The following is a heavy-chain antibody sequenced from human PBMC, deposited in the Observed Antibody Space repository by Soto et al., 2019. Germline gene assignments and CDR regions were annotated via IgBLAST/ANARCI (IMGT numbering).Heavy chain of an antibody. J-gene: IGHJ6*03. CDR1: GFTFSSYS. CDR2: ISSSSSYI. Sequence: EVQLVESGGGLVKPGGSLRLSCAASGFTFSSYSMNWVRQAPGKGLECVSSISSSSSYIYYADSVKGRFTISRDNAKNSLYLQMNSLRAEDTAVYYCARDSGAAPAGYYYMDVWGKGTTVTVSS. V-gene: IGHV3-21*01. D-gene: IGHD1-26*01. CDR3: ARDSGAAPAGYYYMDV.